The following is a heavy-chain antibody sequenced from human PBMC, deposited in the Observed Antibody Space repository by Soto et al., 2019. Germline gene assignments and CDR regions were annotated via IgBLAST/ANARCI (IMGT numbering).Heavy chain of an antibody. CDR1: GFTFSSYS. J-gene: IGHJ3*02. V-gene: IGHV3-48*01. Sequence: GGSLRLSCAASGFTFSSYSMNWVRQAPGKGLEWVSYISSSSSTIYYADSVKGRFTISRDNAKNSLYLQMNSLRAEDTAVYYCARPSGSSWFVAVAGLDDAFDIWGQGTMVTVSS. D-gene: IGHD6-19*01. CDR2: ISSSSSTI. CDR3: ARPSGSSWFVAVAGLDDAFDI.